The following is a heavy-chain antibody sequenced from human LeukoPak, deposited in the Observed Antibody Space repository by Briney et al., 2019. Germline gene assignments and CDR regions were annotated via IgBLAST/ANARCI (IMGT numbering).Heavy chain of an antibody. J-gene: IGHJ5*02. CDR2: ISSSSSYI. Sequence: PGGSLRLSCAASGFTFSSYSMNWVRQAPGKGLEWVSSISSSSSYIYYADSVKGQSTISRDNAKNSLYLQMNSLRAEDTAVYYCARDRGGVLPPNNWFDPWGQGTLVTVSS. V-gene: IGHV3-21*01. CDR1: GFTFSSYS. CDR3: ARDRGGVLPPNNWFDP. D-gene: IGHD2/OR15-2a*01.